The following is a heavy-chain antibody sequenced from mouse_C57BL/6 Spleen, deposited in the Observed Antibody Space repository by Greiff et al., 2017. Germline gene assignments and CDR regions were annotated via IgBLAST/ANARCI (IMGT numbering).Heavy chain of an antibody. V-gene: IGHV1-39*01. CDR3: ARGGGTTIVTFFYAMDY. CDR2: INPNYGTT. J-gene: IGHJ4*01. CDR1: GYSFTDYN. D-gene: IGHD2-5*01. Sequence: VQLQQSGPELVKPGASVKISCKASGYSFTDYNMNWVKQSNGKSLEWIGVINPNYGTTSYNQKFKGKATLTVDQSSSTAYMQLNSLTSEDSAVYYCARGGGTTIVTFFYAMDYWGQGTSVTVSS.